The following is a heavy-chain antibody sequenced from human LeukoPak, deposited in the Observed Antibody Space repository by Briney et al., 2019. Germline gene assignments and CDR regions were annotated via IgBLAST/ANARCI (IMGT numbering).Heavy chain of an antibody. V-gene: IGHV3-49*04. CDR3: SRQVATIWDYYFDY. J-gene: IGHJ4*02. D-gene: IGHD5-12*01. Sequence: GGSLRLSCTASGFSSGDYAMSWVRQAPGKGLEWVGFIRSKAYGGTTEYAACVKGRFTIPRDDSKSIAYLQMNRLKTEETAVYYCSRQVATIWDYYFDYWGQGTLVTVSS. CDR1: GFSSGDYA. CDR2: IRSKAYGGTT.